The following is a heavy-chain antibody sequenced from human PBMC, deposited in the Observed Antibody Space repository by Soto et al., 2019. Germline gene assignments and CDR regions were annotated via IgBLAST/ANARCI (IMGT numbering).Heavy chain of an antibody. CDR3: ARSPYYDSSGSKTSFDH. CDR2: IYHSGST. D-gene: IGHD3-22*01. V-gene: IGHV4-30-2*01. J-gene: IGHJ4*01. Sequence: PSETLSLTCAVSGGSISSGGYSWSWIRQPPGKGLEWIGYIYHSGSTYYNPSLRSRVTISVERSKNQFSLKLSSVTAADTAVYYCARSPYYDSSGSKTSFDHWGHGTMVTVS. CDR1: GGSISSGGYS.